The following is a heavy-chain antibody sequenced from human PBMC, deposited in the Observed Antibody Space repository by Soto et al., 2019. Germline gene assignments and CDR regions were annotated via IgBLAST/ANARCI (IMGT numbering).Heavy chain of an antibody. J-gene: IGHJ6*01. V-gene: IGHV3-11*01. CDR2: ISFNGDVT. CDR3: ARENRHPGNNYAMEV. Sequence: PVGSLRLSCASSVFSFSAYYMSWIRHAPGKGLEWVSYISFNGDVTRYSDSVEGRFTVSRDNAKKSLYLQMNSLRVEDTAVYYCARENRHPGNNYAMEVWGQGTTVSVSS. CDR1: VFSFSAYY.